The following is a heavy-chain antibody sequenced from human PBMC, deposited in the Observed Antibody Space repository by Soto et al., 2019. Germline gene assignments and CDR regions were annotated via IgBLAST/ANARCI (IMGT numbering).Heavy chain of an antibody. J-gene: IGHJ4*02. Sequence: QVQLVQSGAEVKRPGSSVKVSCKASGDTFNFYSINWVRQAPGLGLEWMGRVNPIVSMSNYAQKFQGRVTTTADKSTSTAYRELSSLRSEDTVIYYCARSYGSGYRAFDYGGRGALVTVSS. D-gene: IGHD3-10*01. CDR1: GDTFNFYS. CDR2: VNPIVSMS. CDR3: ARSYGSGYRAFDY. V-gene: IGHV1-69*02.